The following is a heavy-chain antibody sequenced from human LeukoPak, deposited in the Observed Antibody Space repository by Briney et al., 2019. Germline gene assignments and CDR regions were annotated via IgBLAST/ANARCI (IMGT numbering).Heavy chain of an antibody. CDR1: GGSISTGGYY. J-gene: IGHJ4*02. V-gene: IGHV4-61*02. CDR3: VREATSSSSGY. Sequence: PLQTLSLTCTVSGGSISTGGYYWSWIRQPAGKRVEWIGGISTSGSTNYNPSLKSRVTISVYTSKNQFSLKRCSVTAADTGVCYTVREATSSSSGYWGQGTLVTVSS. D-gene: IGHD6-6*01. CDR2: ISTSGST.